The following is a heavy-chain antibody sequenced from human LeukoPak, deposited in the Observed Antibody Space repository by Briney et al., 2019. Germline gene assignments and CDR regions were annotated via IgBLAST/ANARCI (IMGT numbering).Heavy chain of an antibody. D-gene: IGHD3-16*01. CDR1: GFTVSSNY. V-gene: IGHV3-23*01. J-gene: IGHJ4*02. CDR3: ARTSIMITFGGDPGFDY. Sequence: RSGGSLRLSCAASGFTVSSNYMSWVRQAPGKGLEWVSAISGSGGSTYYADSVKGRFTISRDNAKNTLYLQMNSLRAEDTAVYYCARTSIMITFGGDPGFDYWGQGTLVTVSS. CDR2: ISGSGGST.